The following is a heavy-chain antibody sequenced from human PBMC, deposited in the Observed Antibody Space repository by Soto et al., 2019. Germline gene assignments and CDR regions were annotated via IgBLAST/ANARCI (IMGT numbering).Heavy chain of an antibody. CDR1: VLNLTRAC. CDR3: AADLPDWGVYALDY. Sequence: SCATSVLNLTRACLNWDRQAPEKGLEWVGRAKSEINGGAVDYAAPVKGRFTISRDASQNTVYLQMNSLRADDTAVYYCAADLPDWGVYALDYWGHGTQVTVSS. J-gene: IGHJ4*01. CDR2: AKSEINGGAV. V-gene: IGHV3-15*07. D-gene: IGHD3-16*01.